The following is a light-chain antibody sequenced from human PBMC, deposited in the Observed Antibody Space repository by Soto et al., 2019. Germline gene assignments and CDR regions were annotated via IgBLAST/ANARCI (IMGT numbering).Light chain of an antibody. CDR2: DAS. CDR3: QQYNIWWT. J-gene: IGKJ1*01. V-gene: IGKV3-15*01. CDR1: QSVTSN. Sequence: EIVMTQSPATLSVSPGESATLSCRASQSVTSNLAWYQQTPGQAPRLLIYDASTRATGIPARFSGSGSGTEFTLTISSLQSEDFAVYYCQQYNIWWTFGQGTKVDIK.